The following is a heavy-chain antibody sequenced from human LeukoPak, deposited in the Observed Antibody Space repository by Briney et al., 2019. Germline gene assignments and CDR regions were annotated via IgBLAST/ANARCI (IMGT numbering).Heavy chain of an antibody. CDR2: INPNSGVT. D-gene: IGHD6-13*01. CDR3: ARVMHAASPGIIGPDDPFEI. J-gene: IGHJ3*02. Sequence: ASVKVSCKASGYTFTIYYIHWVRQAPGQGLEWMGWINPNSGVTKYAQRFQGRVTMTRDTSISTAYMELSRLRSDDTAVYYCARVMHAASPGIIGPDDPFEIWGQGTKVTVSA. V-gene: IGHV1-2*02. CDR1: GYTFTIYY.